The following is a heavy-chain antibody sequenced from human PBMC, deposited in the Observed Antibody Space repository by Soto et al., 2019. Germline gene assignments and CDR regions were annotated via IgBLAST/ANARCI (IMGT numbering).Heavy chain of an antibody. V-gene: IGHV1-58*01. Sequence: ASVKVSCKASGFTFTSSAVQWVRQARGQRLEWIGWIVVGSGNTNYAQKFQERVTITRDMPTSTAYMELSSLRSEDTAVYYCAADGNHCSSTSCYPYFDYWGQGTLVTVSS. CDR2: IVVGSGNT. D-gene: IGHD2-2*01. CDR1: GFTFTSSA. CDR3: AADGNHCSSTSCYPYFDY. J-gene: IGHJ4*02.